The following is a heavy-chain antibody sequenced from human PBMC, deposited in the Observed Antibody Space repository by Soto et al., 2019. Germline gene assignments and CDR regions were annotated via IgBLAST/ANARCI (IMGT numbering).Heavy chain of an antibody. J-gene: IGHJ3*02. D-gene: IGHD3-10*01. Sequence: EVQLVESGGGLVQPGGSLRLSCAASGFTFSSYDMHWVRQATGKGLEWVSAICTAGDTYYPGSVKGRFTISRENAKNSLYLQMNSLRDGDTAMYYCARSGNAFDIWGQGTMVTVSS. CDR1: GFTFSSYD. CDR3: ARSGNAFDI. CDR2: ICTAGDT. V-gene: IGHV3-13*01.